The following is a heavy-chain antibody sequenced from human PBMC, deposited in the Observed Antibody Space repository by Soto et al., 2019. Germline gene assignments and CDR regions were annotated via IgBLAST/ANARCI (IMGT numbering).Heavy chain of an antibody. Sequence: GASVKVSCKASGYTFTTYGISWVRQAPGQGLEWMGIINPSGGSTSYAQKFQGRVTMTRDTSTSTVYMELSSLRSEDTAVYYCARDLWDTAMVSNYYGMDVWGQGTTVTVSS. CDR3: ARDLWDTAMVSNYYGMDV. CDR1: GYTFTTYG. D-gene: IGHD5-18*01. V-gene: IGHV1-46*01. J-gene: IGHJ6*02. CDR2: INPSGGST.